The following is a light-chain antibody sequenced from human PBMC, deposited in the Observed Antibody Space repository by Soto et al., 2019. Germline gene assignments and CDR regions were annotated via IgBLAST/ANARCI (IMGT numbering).Light chain of an antibody. Sequence: EIVLTQSPGTLSLSPGERATLSCRASQSVSSSSLAWYQQKPGQAPRLLIYGASTRATVIPDRFSGSGSGTDFTLTISRLEPEDFAVYYCQQYDSSPWTFGQGTKVEIK. CDR2: GAS. J-gene: IGKJ1*01. V-gene: IGKV3-20*01. CDR3: QQYDSSPWT. CDR1: QSVSSSS.